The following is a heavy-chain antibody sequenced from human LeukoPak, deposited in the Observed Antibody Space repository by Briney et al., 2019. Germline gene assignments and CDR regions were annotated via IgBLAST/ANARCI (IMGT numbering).Heavy chain of an antibody. Sequence: SETLSLTCTVSGGSISSSSYYWGWIRQPPGKGLEWIGSIYYSGSTYYNPSLKSRATISVDTSKNQFSLKLSSVTAADTAVYYCARVDCSSTSCYHFDYWGQGTLVTVSS. CDR2: IYYSGST. D-gene: IGHD2-2*01. V-gene: IGHV4-39*01. J-gene: IGHJ4*02. CDR1: GGSISSSSYY. CDR3: ARVDCSSTSCYHFDY.